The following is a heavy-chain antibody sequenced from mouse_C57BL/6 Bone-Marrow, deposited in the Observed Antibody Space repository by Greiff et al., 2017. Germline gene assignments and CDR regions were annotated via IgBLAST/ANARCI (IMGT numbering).Heavy chain of an antibody. V-gene: IGHV14-2*01. CDR1: GFNIKDYY. CDR2: IDPEDGET. CDR3: ARPLYGSSYDYAMDY. D-gene: IGHD1-1*01. Sequence: VQLQQSGAELVKPGASVKLSCTASGFNIKDYYMHWVKQRTEQGLEWIGRIDPEDGETKYAPKFPGKATITADTSSNTAYLQLSSLTSEDTAVYYCARPLYGSSYDYAMDYWGQGTSVTVSS. J-gene: IGHJ4*01.